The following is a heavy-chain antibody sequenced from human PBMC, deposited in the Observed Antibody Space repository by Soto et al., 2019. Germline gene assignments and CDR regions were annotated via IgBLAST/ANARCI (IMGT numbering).Heavy chain of an antibody. CDR2: ISPYNGNT. Sequence: ASVKVSCKTSGYPFTNYVISWVRQAPGQGLEWMGWISPYNGNTDYAQKFQGRVTMTTDTSTATAYMELRSLRSDDTAVYYCAREKNRSGIDPWGQGTLVTVSS. D-gene: IGHD1-26*01. V-gene: IGHV1-18*04. CDR3: AREKNRSGIDP. CDR1: GYPFTNYV. J-gene: IGHJ5*02.